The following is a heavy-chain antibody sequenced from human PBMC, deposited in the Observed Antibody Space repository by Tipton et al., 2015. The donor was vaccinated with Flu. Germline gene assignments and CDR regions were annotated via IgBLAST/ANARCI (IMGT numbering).Heavy chain of an antibody. CDR3: ARLARGVIAGNDY. V-gene: IGHV3-30-3*01. Sequence: SLRLSCAASGFTFSSYAMHWVRQAPGKGLEWVAVISYDGSNKYYADSVKGRFTISRDNSKNTLYLQMNSLRAEDTAVYYCARLARGVIAGNDYWGQGTLVTVSS. CDR2: ISYDGSNK. CDR1: GFTFSSYA. D-gene: IGHD3-10*01. J-gene: IGHJ4*02.